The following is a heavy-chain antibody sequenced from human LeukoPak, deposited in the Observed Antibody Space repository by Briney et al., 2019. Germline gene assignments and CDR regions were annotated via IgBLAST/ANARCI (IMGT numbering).Heavy chain of an antibody. V-gene: IGHV1-69*13. J-gene: IGHJ4*02. CDR2: IIPIFGTA. Sequence: ASVKVSCKASGGTFSSYAISWVRQAPGQGLEWLGGIIPIFGTANYAQKFQGRVTITADESTSTAYMELSSLRSEDTAVYYCASGEGQLPTDYWGQGTLVTVSS. CDR3: ASGEGQLPTDY. D-gene: IGHD3-10*01. CDR1: GGTFSSYA.